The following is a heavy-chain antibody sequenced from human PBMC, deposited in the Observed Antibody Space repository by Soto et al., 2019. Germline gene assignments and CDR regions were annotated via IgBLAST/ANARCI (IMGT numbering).Heavy chain of an antibody. D-gene: IGHD1-26*01. V-gene: IGHV5-51*01. CDR1: GFSLNTYW. CDR3: ARQALPYSGSGFYYRMDD. CDR2: IFPGDSDT. Sequence: PGESLKISCEASGFSLNTYWIAWVRQMPGKGLEWLGAIFPGDSDTRYSPSFQGQVNISPDRSTSTAYLQWNSLKVSDTAIYFCARQALPYSGSGFYYRMDDWGRGTMVTVYS. J-gene: IGHJ6*02.